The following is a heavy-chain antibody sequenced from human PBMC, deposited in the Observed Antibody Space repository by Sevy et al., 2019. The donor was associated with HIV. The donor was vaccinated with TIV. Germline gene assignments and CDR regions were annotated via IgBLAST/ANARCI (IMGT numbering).Heavy chain of an antibody. CDR3: AKGDIQLWTTAAPPFDY. CDR1: GFTFSSYA. Sequence: GGSLRLSCAASGFTFSSYAMNWVRQAPGKGLEWVSAISGSGGSTYYADSVKGRFTISRDNSKNSLYLQMNSLRAEDTAVYYCAKGDIQLWTTAAPPFDYWGQGTLVTVSS. D-gene: IGHD5-18*01. J-gene: IGHJ4*02. V-gene: IGHV3-23*01. CDR2: ISGSGGST.